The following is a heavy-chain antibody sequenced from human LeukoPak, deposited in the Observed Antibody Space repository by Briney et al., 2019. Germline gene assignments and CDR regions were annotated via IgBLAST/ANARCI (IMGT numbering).Heavy chain of an antibody. CDR2: ISGSGGST. CDR1: GFTFSSYA. D-gene: IGHD2-21*02. Sequence: GGSLILSCAASGFTFSSYAMSWVRQAPGKGLEWVSAISGSGGSTYYADSVKGRFTISRDNSKNTLYLQMNSLRAEDTAVYYCAKDLTLATAISFDYWGQGTLVTVSS. V-gene: IGHV3-23*01. CDR3: AKDLTLATAISFDY. J-gene: IGHJ4*02.